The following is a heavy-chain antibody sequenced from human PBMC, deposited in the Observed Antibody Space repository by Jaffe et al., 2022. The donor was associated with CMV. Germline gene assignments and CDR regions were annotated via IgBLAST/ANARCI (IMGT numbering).Heavy chain of an antibody. CDR1: GFTFSSYE. J-gene: IGHJ4*02. CDR3: ARGDYGDAFDY. Sequence: EVQLVESGGGLVQPGGSLRLSCAASGFTFSSYEMNWVRQAPGKGLEWVSYISSSGSTIYYADSVKGRFTISRDNAKNSLYLQMNSLRAEDTAVYYCARGDYGDAFDYWGQGTLVTVSS. V-gene: IGHV3-48*03. D-gene: IGHD4-17*01. CDR2: ISSSGSTI.